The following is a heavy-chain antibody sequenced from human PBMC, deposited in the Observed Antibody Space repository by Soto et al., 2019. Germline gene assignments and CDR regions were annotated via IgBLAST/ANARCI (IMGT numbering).Heavy chain of an antibody. CDR3: VRDGTKTFRAWFDL. CDR2: IYATGTT. D-gene: IGHD1-1*01. Sequence: LPLTRAVSGASILVLDRSCGRKSAGKGLEWIGRIYATGTTDYNPSLKSRVMMSVDTSKKQFSLKLRSVTAADTAVYYCVRDGTKTFRAWFDLRGQR. V-gene: IGHV4-4*07. J-gene: IGHJ5*02. CDR1: GASILVLD.